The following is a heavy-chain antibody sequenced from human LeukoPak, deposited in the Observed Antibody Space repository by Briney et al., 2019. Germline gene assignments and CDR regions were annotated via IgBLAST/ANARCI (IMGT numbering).Heavy chain of an antibody. CDR3: AREKFYCSGGSCPGDDAFDI. CDR2: NNPSGGST. CDR1: GYTFTSYD. V-gene: IGHV1-46*01. D-gene: IGHD2-15*01. Sequence: ASVKVSCKASGYTFTSYDIKWVRQATGQGLEWMGINNPSGGSTSYAQKFQGRVTMTRDMSTSTVYMELSSLRSEDTAVYYCAREKFYCSGGSCPGDDAFDIWGQGTMVTVSS. J-gene: IGHJ3*02.